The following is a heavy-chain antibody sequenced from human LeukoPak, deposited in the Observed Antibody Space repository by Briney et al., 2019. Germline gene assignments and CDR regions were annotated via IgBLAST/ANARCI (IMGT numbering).Heavy chain of an antibody. J-gene: IGHJ4*02. CDR2: TYYRSKWNN. CDR1: GDSVSSNSVA. CDR3: ARGRVGALDS. D-gene: IGHD1-26*01. V-gene: IGHV6-1*01. Sequence: SQTLSLTCAISGDSVSSNSVAWDWLRQSPSRGLEWLGRTYYRSKWNNDYAPSLNSRITINPGTSKNQFSLQLNSVTPEDTAVYYCARGRVGALDSWGQGTLVTVSS.